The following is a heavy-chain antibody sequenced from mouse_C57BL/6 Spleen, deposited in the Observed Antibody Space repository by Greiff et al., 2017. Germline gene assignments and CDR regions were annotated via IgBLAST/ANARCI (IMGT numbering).Heavy chain of an antibody. D-gene: IGHD3-3*01. CDR2: IYPGSGST. V-gene: IGHV1-55*01. CDR3: ARGEGRGGYFDY. Sequence: QVQLQQPGAELVKPGASVKMSCKASGYTFTSYWITWVKQRPGQGLEWIGDIYPGSGSTNYNEKFKSKATLTVDTSSSTAYMQLSSLTSEDSAVYYCARGEGRGGYFDYWGQGTTLTVSS. CDR1: GYTFTSYW. J-gene: IGHJ2*01.